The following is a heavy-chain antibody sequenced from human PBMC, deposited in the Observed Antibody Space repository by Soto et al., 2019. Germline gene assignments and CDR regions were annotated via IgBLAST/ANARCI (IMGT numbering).Heavy chain of an antibody. CDR1: GVSISSGGYY. J-gene: IGHJ2*01. CDR3: ARDYGDYRWYFDL. V-gene: IGHV4-31*03. CDR2: IYYSGST. D-gene: IGHD4-17*01. Sequence: SETLSLTCTVSGVSISSGGYYWSWIRQHPGKGLEWIGYIYYSGSTYYNPSLKSRVTISVDTSKNQFSLKLSSVTAADTAVYYCARDYGDYRWYFDLWGRGTLVTVSS.